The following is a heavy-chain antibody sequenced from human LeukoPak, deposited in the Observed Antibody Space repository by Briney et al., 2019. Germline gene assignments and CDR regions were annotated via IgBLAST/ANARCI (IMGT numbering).Heavy chain of an antibody. CDR2: ISWNSGSI. D-gene: IGHD2-21*02. V-gene: IGHV3-9*01. J-gene: IGHJ4*02. CDR3: AKDECGGDCYLGY. CDR1: GFTFDDYA. Sequence: GRSLRLSCAASGFTFDDYAMHWVRQAPGKGLEWVSGISWNSGSIGYADSVKGRFTISRDNAKNSLYLQMNSLRAEDTALYYCAKDECGGDCYLGYWGQGTLVTVSS.